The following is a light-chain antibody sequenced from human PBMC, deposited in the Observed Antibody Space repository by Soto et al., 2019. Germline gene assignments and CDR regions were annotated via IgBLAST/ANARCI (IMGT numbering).Light chain of an antibody. CDR2: DAS. J-gene: IGKJ5*01. Sequence: ETVLTQSPATLSLSPGERATLSCWASQSVSRSLAWYQQKPGQAPRLLIYDASNRATGIPARFSGSGSGTDFTLTISSLELEDFAVYYCRLRDNWPLITFCQGTRLEMK. CDR1: QSVSRS. CDR3: RLRDNWPLIT. V-gene: IGKV3-11*01.